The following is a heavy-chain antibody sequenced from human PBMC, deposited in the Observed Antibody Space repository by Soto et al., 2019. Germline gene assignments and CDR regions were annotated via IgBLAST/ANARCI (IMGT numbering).Heavy chain of an antibody. CDR2: IWYDGSSK. J-gene: IGHJ4*02. V-gene: IGHV3-33*01. D-gene: IGHD3-16*02. Sequence: PGGSLRLSCAASGFTFSSYGMHWVRQAPGKGLEWVAVIWYDGSSKYYADSVKGRFTISRDNSKNTLYLQMNSLRAEDTAVYYCARDLRIMITFGGVIALAYWGQGTLVTVSS. CDR3: ARDLRIMITFGGVIALAY. CDR1: GFTFSSYG.